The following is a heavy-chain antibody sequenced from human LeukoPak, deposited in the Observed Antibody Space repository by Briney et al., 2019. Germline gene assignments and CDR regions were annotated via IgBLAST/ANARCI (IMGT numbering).Heavy chain of an antibody. Sequence: PSETLSLTCTVSGGSISSYYWSWIRQPPGKGLEWIGYIYYSGSTNYNPSLRSRVTISVDTSKKQFSLKLSSVTAADTAVYYCASHLGGSYYYWGQGTLVTVSS. V-gene: IGHV4-59*08. D-gene: IGHD1-26*01. CDR2: IYYSGST. CDR3: ASHLGGSYYY. J-gene: IGHJ4*02. CDR1: GGSISSYY.